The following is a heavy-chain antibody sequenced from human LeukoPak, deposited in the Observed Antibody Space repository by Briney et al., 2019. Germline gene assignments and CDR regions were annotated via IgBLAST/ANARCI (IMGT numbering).Heavy chain of an antibody. D-gene: IGHD2-21*01. CDR3: AREIGEHYYYYYMDV. V-gene: IGHV1-2*02. Sequence: ASVKVSCKASGYTFTGYYMHWVRQAPGQGLEWMGWINPNSVGTNYAQKFQGRVTMTRDTSISTAYMELSRLRSDDTAVYYCAREIGEHYYYYYMDVWGKGTTVTISS. CDR1: GYTFTGYY. CDR2: INPNSVGT. J-gene: IGHJ6*03.